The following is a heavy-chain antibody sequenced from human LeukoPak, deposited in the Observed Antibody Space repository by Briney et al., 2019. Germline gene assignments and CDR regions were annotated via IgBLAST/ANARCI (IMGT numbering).Heavy chain of an antibody. V-gene: IGHV4-38-2*01. CDR1: GGSISSGYY. CDR3: ARGVVIAPQTFDY. J-gene: IGHJ4*02. D-gene: IGHD2-21*01. CDR2: IYHSGST. Sequence: PSETLSLTCAVSGGSISSGYYWGWIRQPPGKGLEWIGSIYHSGSTNYNPSLKSRVTISVDTSKNQFSLKLSSVTAADTAVYYCARGVVIAPQTFDYWGQGILVTVSS.